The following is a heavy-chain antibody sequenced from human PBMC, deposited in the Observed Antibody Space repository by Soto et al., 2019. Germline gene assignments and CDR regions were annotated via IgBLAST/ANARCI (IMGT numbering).Heavy chain of an antibody. CDR3: AKDLDGGYDMRPGWFDP. V-gene: IGHV3-30*18. CDR2: ISFDGSNA. CDR1: GFTFSSYG. Sequence: QVQLVESGGGVVQPGRSLRLSCAASGFTFSSYGMHWVRQAPGKGLEWVAVISFDGSNAYDGCSVKALLTISRDNSKNTLFLYMNNLSAEDTAVYYWAKDLDGGYDMRPGWFDPWGQGTLVTVSS. J-gene: IGHJ5*02. D-gene: IGHD5-12*01.